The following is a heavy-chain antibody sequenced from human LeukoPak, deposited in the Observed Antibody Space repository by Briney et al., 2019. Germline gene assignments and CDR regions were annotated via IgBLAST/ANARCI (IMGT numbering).Heavy chain of an antibody. V-gene: IGHV3-9*01. D-gene: IGHD3-22*01. Sequence: GRSLRLSCAASGFTFDDYAMHWVRQAPGKGLEWVSGISWNSGSMGYADSVKGRFTISRDNAKNSLYLQMNSLRAEDTALYYCAKARYYDTSGYYYLDAFDIWGQGTMVTVSS. J-gene: IGHJ3*02. CDR2: ISWNSGSM. CDR3: AKARYYDTSGYYYLDAFDI. CDR1: GFTFDDYA.